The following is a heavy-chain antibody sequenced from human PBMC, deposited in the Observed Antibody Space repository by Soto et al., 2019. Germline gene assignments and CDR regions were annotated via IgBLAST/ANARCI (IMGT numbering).Heavy chain of an antibody. J-gene: IGHJ3*02. V-gene: IGHV2-5*02. Sequence: QITLKESGPTLVKPTQTLTLTCTFSGFSLSTSGVGVGWIRQPPGKALEWLALIYWDDDKRYSPSLKSRLTITKDTSKNQVVLTMTNIDPVDTATYYCAHIIRDFWSGYYSYAFDIWGQGTMVTVSS. CDR1: GFSLSTSGVG. CDR2: IYWDDDK. CDR3: AHIIRDFWSGYYSYAFDI. D-gene: IGHD3-3*01.